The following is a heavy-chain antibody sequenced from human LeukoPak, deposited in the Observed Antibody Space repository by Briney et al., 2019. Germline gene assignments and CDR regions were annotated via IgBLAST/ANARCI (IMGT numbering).Heavy chain of an antibody. D-gene: IGHD5-12*01. CDR1: AYTFTFNY. J-gene: IGHJ4*02. CDR3: ARGFLGSSGTLRDYLDY. CDR2: INPYSGGT. Sequence: ASVKVSFTSSAYTFTFNYMPWACHAPGQGLEWMGWINPYSGGTNSAQKFQGRVTMTRDTSISTAYMELSRLRSDDTAVYYCARGFLGSSGTLRDYLDYWGQGTLVTVSS. V-gene: IGHV1-2*02.